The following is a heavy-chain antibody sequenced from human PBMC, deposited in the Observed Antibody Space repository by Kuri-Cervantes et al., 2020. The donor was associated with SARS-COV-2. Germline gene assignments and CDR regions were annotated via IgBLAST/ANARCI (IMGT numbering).Heavy chain of an antibody. CDR3: ARDWLRGVINY. Sequence: ASVKVSCKASGYTFTGYYMHWARQAPGQGLEWMGWINPNSGGTNYAQRFQGWVTRTRDTSISTAYMELSRLRSDDTAVYYCARDWLRGVINYWGQGTLVTVSS. CDR1: GYTFTGYY. D-gene: IGHD3-10*01. J-gene: IGHJ4*02. CDR2: INPNSGGT. V-gene: IGHV1-2*04.